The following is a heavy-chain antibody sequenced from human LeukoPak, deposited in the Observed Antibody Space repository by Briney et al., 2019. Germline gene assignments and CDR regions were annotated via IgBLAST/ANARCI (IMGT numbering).Heavy chain of an antibody. CDR3: AKGPGGYSSGWYFDY. CDR1: GFTFSSYG. J-gene: IGHJ4*02. CDR2: IRYDGSNK. V-gene: IGHV3-30*02. Sequence: QPGGSLRLSCAAAGFTFSSYGMHWVRQAPGKGLEWVAFIRYDGSNKYYADSVKGRFTISRANSKNTLYLQMNSLRAEDTAVYYCAKGPGGYSSGWYFDYWGQGTLVTVSS. D-gene: IGHD6-19*01.